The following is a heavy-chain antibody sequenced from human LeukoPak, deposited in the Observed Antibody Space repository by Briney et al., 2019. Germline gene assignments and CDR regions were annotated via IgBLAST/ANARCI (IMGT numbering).Heavy chain of an antibody. CDR3: ASRPPPSSAWLPLDY. D-gene: IGHD6-13*01. CDR1: GSTFSTYS. J-gene: IGHJ4*02. V-gene: IGHV3-48*01. CDR2: ISSSSSTI. Sequence: GGSLRLSCAASGSTFSTYSMNWVRQAPGKGLEWLSYISSSSSTIYYTDSVKGRFTISRDNAQNSLYLQMNSLRAEDTAVYYCASRPPPSSAWLPLDYWGQGTLVTVSS.